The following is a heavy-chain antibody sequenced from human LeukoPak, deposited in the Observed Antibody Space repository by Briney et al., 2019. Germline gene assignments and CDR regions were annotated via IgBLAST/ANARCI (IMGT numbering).Heavy chain of an antibody. Sequence: GGSLRLSCAASGFTFISYSMNWVRQAPGKGLEWVSSISSDSSYKYSADSLKGRFTISRDNARSSLCLQMNNLGAEDTAVYYCARESGTYIDLWGRGTVVTVSS. J-gene: IGHJ2*01. CDR2: ISSDSSYK. CDR3: ARESGTYIDL. CDR1: GFTFISYS. V-gene: IGHV3-21*01.